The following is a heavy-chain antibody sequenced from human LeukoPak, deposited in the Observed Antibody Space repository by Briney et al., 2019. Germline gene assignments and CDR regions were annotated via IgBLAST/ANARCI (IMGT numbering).Heavy chain of an antibody. Sequence: SETLSLTCAVSGGSISSGGYSWSWIRQPPGKAMEFIAYIYYTGNTYFNPSLKSRVTISVDTSKNQFSLKLSSVTAADTAVYYCARVNIAARQDDAFDIWGQGTMVTVSS. CDR1: GGSISSGGYS. CDR2: IYYTGNT. D-gene: IGHD6-6*01. J-gene: IGHJ3*02. V-gene: IGHV4-30-4*07. CDR3: ARVNIAARQDDAFDI.